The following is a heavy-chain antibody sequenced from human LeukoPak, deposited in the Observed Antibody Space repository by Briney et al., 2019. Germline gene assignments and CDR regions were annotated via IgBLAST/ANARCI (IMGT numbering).Heavy chain of an antibody. CDR1: GGSFSGYY. CDR3: ARLTLEDYFDY. CDR2: INHSGST. Sequence: SETLSLTCAVYGGSFSGYYWSWIRQPPGKGLEWNGEINHSGSTNYNPSLKSRVTISVDTSKNQFSLKLSSVTAADTAVYYCARLTLEDYFDYWGQGTLVTVSS. J-gene: IGHJ4*02. V-gene: IGHV4-34*01.